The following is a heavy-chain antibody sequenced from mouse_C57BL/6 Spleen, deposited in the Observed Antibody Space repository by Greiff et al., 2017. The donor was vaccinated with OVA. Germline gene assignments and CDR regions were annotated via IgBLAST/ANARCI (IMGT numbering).Heavy chain of an antibody. V-gene: IGHV2-9-1*01. Sequence: VKVVESGPGLVAPSQSLSITCTVSGFSLTSYAISWVRQPPGKGLEWLGVIWTGGGTNYNSALKSRLSISKDNSKSQVFLKMNSLQTDDTARYYCASFSLGFDVWGTGTTVTVSS. CDR1: GFSLTSYA. J-gene: IGHJ1*03. CDR2: IWTGGGT. CDR3: ASFSLGFDV. D-gene: IGHD3-1*01.